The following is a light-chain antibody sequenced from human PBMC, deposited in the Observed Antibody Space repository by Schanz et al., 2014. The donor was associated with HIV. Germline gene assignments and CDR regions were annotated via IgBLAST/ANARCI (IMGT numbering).Light chain of an antibody. V-gene: IGKV3-15*01. Sequence: VLTQSPATLSLSPGEGATLSCRASQTVRSSFLAWYQQRPGQAPRLLIYGGSNRATNIPARFSGSGSGTEFTLTISSLQSEDSAVYYCQQSNDWPRSTFGPGTKVEIK. CDR2: GGS. CDR3: QQSNDWPRST. J-gene: IGKJ3*01. CDR1: QTVRSSF.